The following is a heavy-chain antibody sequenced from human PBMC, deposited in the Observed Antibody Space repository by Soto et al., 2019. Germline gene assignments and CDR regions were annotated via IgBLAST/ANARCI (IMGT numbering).Heavy chain of an antibody. CDR3: ASGYY. V-gene: IGHV1-69*13. Sequence: SVKGSCKASGVTFSSYAISLVRQAPGQGLEWVGGIIPIFGTANYAQNFQGRVTITADESTSTAYMELRSLRSGDPAVYYCASGYYWGQGTMVTVSS. CDR1: GVTFSSYA. CDR2: IIPIFGTA. J-gene: IGHJ4*02.